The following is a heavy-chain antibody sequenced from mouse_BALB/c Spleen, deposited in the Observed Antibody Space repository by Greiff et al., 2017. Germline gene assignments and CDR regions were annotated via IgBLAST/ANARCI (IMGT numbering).Heavy chain of an antibody. V-gene: IGHV5-17*02. J-gene: IGHJ1*01. CDR1: GFTFSSFG. Sequence: EVQVVESGGGLVQPGGSRKLSCAASGFTFSSFGMHWVRQAPEKGLEWVAYISSGSSTIYYADTVKGRFTISRDNPKNTLFLQMTSLRSEDTAMYYCARGYSSYWYFDVWGAGTTVTVSS. D-gene: IGHD1-1*01. CDR2: ISSGSSTI. CDR3: ARGYSSYWYFDV.